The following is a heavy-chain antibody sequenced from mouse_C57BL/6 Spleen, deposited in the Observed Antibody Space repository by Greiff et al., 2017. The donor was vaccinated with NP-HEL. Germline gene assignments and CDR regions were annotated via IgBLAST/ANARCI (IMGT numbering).Heavy chain of an antibody. CDR2: IWSGGST. Sequence: VQLQQSGPGLVQPSQSLSITCTVSGFSLTSYGVHWVRQPPGKGLEWLGVIWSGGSTDYNAAFISRLSISKDNSKSQVFFKMNSLQADDTAIYYCRYSNYEEDYAMDYWGQGTSVTVSS. D-gene: IGHD2-5*01. CDR3: RYSNYEEDYAMDY. J-gene: IGHJ4*01. V-gene: IGHV2-4*01. CDR1: GFSLTSYG.